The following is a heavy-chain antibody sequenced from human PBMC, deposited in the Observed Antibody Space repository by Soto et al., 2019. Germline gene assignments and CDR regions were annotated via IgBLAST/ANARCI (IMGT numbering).Heavy chain of an antibody. V-gene: IGHV1-18*04. CDR3: ARDLSVDTAMVTSSYYYYGMDV. J-gene: IGHJ6*02. D-gene: IGHD5-18*01. CDR1: GYTFTSYG. CDR2: ISAYNGNT. Sequence: QVQLVQSGAEVKKPGASVKVSCKASGYTFTSYGISWVRQAPGQGLEWMGWISAYNGNTNYAQKLQGRVTMTTDTSTSTAYMELRSLRSDDTAVYYCARDLSVDTAMVTSSYYYYGMDVWGQGTTVTVSS.